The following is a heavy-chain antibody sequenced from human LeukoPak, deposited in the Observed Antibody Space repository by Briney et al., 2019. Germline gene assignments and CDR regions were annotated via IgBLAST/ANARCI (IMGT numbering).Heavy chain of an antibody. J-gene: IGHJ3*02. Sequence: SVKVSCKASGGTFSSYAISWVRQAPGQGLEWMGGIIPIFGTANYAQKFQGRVTITADESTSTAYMELSSLRSEDTAVYYCARAGAVVVGAFDIWGQGTMVTVSS. D-gene: IGHD2-21*01. CDR2: IIPIFGTA. CDR1: GGTFSSYA. V-gene: IGHV1-69*13. CDR3: ARAGAVVVGAFDI.